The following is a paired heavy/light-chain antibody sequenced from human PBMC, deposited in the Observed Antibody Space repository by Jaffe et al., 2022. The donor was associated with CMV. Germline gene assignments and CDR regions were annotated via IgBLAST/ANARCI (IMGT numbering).Light chain of an antibody. Sequence: QSVLTQPPSVSAAPGQKVTISCSGSGSNIGNNYVSWYHQLPGTAPKLLIYDNNKRPSGIPDRFSGSKSGTSATLGITGLQTGDEADYYCGTWDSSLSAWVFGGGTKLTVL. V-gene: IGLV1-51*01. J-gene: IGLJ3*02. CDR2: DNN. CDR1: GSNIGNNY. CDR3: GTWDSSLSAWV.
Heavy chain of an antibody. J-gene: IGHJ5*02. Sequence: QVQLVQSGAEVKKPGASVKVSCKASGYTFTTYDINWVRQATGQGLEWMGWMNPHSGNTGYAQKFQGRVAMTRDTSISTAYMELSSLRSEDTAVYYCARGHPNTVTSGYWFDPWGQGTLVSVSS. CDR1: GYTFTTYD. V-gene: IGHV1-8*01. D-gene: IGHD4-17*01. CDR2: MNPHSGNT. CDR3: ARGHPNTVTSGYWFDP.